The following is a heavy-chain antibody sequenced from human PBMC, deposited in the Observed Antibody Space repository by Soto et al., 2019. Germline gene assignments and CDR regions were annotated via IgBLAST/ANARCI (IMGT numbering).Heavy chain of an antibody. Sequence: ASETLSLTCTASGVSIRSHYWSWIRQPAWKGLERIGRMYSSGSTNYNPSLKSRATMSVDTSKNQFSLKLSSVTAAETSVYYCARAGEPFGDYFTHQWFDPWGQGTLVAVSS. CDR2: MYSSGST. V-gene: IGHV4-4*07. CDR1: GVSIRSHY. CDR3: ARAGEPFGDYFTHQWFDP. D-gene: IGHD4-17*01. J-gene: IGHJ5*02.